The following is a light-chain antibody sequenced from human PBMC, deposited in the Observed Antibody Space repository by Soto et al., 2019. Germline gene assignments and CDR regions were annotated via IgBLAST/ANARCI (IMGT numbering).Light chain of an antibody. CDR1: QSLVHSDGNTY. V-gene: IGKV2-24*01. CDR2: KIS. J-gene: IGKJ1*01. Sequence: DVVMTQSPLSLPVTLGQPAYISCRSSQSLVHSDGNTYLSWLQQRTGQPPRILIYKISNRFSGVPDRLSGSGSGTDLTLTISRLEPEDFAVYYCQQYGSSPRTCGRGTKVDIK. CDR3: QQYGSSPRT.